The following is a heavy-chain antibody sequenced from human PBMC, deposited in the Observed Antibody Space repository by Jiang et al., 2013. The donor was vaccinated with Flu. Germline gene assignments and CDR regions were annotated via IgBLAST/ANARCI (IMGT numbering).Heavy chain of an antibody. CDR2: FYYRGNT. V-gene: IGHV4-39*07. J-gene: IGHJ1*01. D-gene: IGHD6-19*01. CDR1: GGSISSSSYY. CDR3: ARDFKEYWLVFGGLQFFQH. Sequence: GSGLVKPSETLSLTCIVSGGSISSSSYYWGWIRQPPGKGLEWIGSFYYRGNTYYNPSLKSRVTISVDTSKNQFSLKLNSVTAADTAVYYCARDFKEYWLVFGGLQFFQHWGQGTLVT.